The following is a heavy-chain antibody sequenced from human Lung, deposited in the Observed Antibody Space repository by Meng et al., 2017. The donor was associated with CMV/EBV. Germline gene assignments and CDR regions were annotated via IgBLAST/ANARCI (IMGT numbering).Heavy chain of an antibody. CDR1: GGTFSSYA. V-gene: IGHV1-69*05. CDR3: ATSTTGTTPYYYYYGMDV. Sequence: SVXVFXXASGGTFSSYAISWVRQAPGQRLEWMGGIIPIFGTANYAQKFQGRVTITTDESTSTAYMELSSLRSEDTAVYYCATSTTGTTPYYYYYGMDVWGQGTTVXVSS. D-gene: IGHD1-1*01. CDR2: IIPIFGTA. J-gene: IGHJ6*02.